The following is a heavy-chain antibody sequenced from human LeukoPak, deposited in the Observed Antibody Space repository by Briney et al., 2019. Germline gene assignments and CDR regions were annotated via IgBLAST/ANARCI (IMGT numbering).Heavy chain of an antibody. CDR2: ISGSGGST. CDR1: GFTFSNAW. V-gene: IGHV3-23*01. J-gene: IGHJ3*02. Sequence: GGSLRLSCAASGFTFSNAWMSWVRQAPGKGLEWVSAISGSGGSTYYADSVKGRFTISRDNSKNTLYLQMNSLRAEDTAVYYCAKDIGWNDYAFDIWGQGTMVTVSS. CDR3: AKDIGWNDYAFDI. D-gene: IGHD1-1*01.